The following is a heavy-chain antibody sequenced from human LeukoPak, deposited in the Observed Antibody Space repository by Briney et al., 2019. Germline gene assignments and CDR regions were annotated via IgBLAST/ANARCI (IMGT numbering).Heavy chain of an antibody. Sequence: SETLSLTCTVSGGSINNYYWSWIRQHPGKGLEWIGYIYYSGSTYYNPSLKSRVTISVDTSKNQFSLKLSSVTAADTAVYYCARGLMTVAGVFDYWGQGTLVTVSS. V-gene: IGHV4-59*06. D-gene: IGHD6-19*01. J-gene: IGHJ4*02. CDR2: IYYSGST. CDR1: GGSINNYY. CDR3: ARGLMTVAGVFDY.